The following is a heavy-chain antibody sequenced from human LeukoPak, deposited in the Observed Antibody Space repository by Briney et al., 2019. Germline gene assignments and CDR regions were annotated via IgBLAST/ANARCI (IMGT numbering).Heavy chain of an antibody. CDR3: ARDAAGSSLGAFDI. Sequence: SETLSLTCTVSGGSISSGSYYWSWIRQPAGKGLEWIGRIYTSGSTNYNPSLKSRVTISVDTSKNQSSLKLSSVTAADTAVYYCARDAAGSSLGAFDIWGQGTMVTVSS. CDR2: IYTSGST. D-gene: IGHD2-2*01. CDR1: GGSISSGSYY. V-gene: IGHV4-61*02. J-gene: IGHJ3*02.